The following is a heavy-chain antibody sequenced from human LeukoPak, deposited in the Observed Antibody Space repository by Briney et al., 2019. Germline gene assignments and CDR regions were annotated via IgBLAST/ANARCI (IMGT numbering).Heavy chain of an antibody. CDR3: ATYSSSRYVGY. V-gene: IGHV1-18*01. J-gene: IGHJ4*02. D-gene: IGHD6-13*01. CDR1: GYTFTSYG. CDR2: ISAYNGNT. Sequence: ASVNVSCKASGYTFTSYGISWVRQAPGQGLEWMGWISAYNGNTNYAQKLQGRVTMTTDTSTSTAYMELRSLRSDDTAVYYCATYSSSRYVGYWGQGTLVTVSS.